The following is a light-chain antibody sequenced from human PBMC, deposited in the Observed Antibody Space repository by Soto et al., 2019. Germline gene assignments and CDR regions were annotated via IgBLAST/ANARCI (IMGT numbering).Light chain of an antibody. CDR1: QTVSSY. CDR2: DAS. J-gene: IGKJ1*01. CDR3: LQHKSYPRT. Sequence: EIVLTQSPATLSLSPGERATLSCRASQTVSSYLLWYQQKPGQAPRLLIYDASNRASGTPARFSGSGSETDFTLTISSLEPEDIAVYYCLQHKSYPRTFGQGTKVEIK. V-gene: IGKV3-11*01.